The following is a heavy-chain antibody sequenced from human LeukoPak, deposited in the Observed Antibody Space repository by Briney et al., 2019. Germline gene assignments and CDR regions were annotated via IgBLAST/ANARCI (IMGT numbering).Heavy chain of an antibody. V-gene: IGHV3-30*18. CDR2: ISYDGSNK. J-gene: IGHJ4*02. CDR3: AKDPQVGATRGYYFDY. D-gene: IGHD1-26*01. CDR1: EFTFSSYG. Sequence: GRSLRLSCAASEFTFSSYGMHWVRQAPGKGLEWVAVISYDGSNKYYEDSVKGRFTISRDNSKNTLYLKMNSLRTEDTAVYYCAKDPQVGATRGYYFDYWGQGTLVTVSS.